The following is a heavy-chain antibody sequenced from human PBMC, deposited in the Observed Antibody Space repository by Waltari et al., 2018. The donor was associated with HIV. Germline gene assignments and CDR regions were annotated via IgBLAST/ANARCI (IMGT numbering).Heavy chain of an antibody. J-gene: IGHJ4*02. D-gene: IGHD1-20*01. CDR3: AREWRATSWYQGGFDY. Sequence: QLQLQESGPGLVKPSETLSLTCTVSGDSISSSPYYCGWVRQPPGKGLEWIGSVHHSGSTFYNPSLKSRVTISVDTSNNQFSLKLTSVTAADTAVFYCAREWRATSWYQGGFDYWGQGTLVTVSS. CDR1: GDSISSSPYY. CDR2: VHHSGST. V-gene: IGHV4-39*02.